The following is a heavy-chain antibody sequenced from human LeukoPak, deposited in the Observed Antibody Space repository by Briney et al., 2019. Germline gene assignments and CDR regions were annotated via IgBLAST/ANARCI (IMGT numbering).Heavy chain of an antibody. J-gene: IGHJ4*02. CDR1: GFTFSGYW. Sequence: GGSLRLSCAASGFTFSGYWMHWVRQAPGKGLVWVSRIKTDGSSTYYADSVKGRFAISRDNAKNTLYLQLNSLRAEDTAVYYCARGGHYDSSGPDYWGQGTLVTVPS. D-gene: IGHD3-22*01. CDR2: IKTDGSST. CDR3: ARGGHYDSSGPDY. V-gene: IGHV3-74*01.